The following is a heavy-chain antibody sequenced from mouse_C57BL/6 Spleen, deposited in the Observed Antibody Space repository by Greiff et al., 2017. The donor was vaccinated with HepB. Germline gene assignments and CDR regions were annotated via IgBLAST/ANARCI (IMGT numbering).Heavy chain of an antibody. V-gene: IGHV1-15*01. D-gene: IGHD3-3*01. CDR3: TGWGGGTWFAY. J-gene: IGHJ3*01. Sequence: VQVVESGAELVRPGASVTLSCKASGYTFTDYEMHWVKQTPVHGLEWIGAIDPETGGTAYNQKFKGKAILTADKSSSTAYMELRSLTSEDSAVYYCTGWGGGTWFAYWGQGTLVTVSA. CDR1: GYTFTDYE. CDR2: IDPETGGT.